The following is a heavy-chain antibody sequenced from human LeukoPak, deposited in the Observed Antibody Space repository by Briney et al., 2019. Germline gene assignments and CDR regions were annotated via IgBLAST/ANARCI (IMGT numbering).Heavy chain of an antibody. CDR2: ISSSSSTI. CDR3: ARGGYSSSWYEVGY. CDR1: GFTFSSYS. D-gene: IGHD6-13*01. V-gene: IGHV3-48*02. Sequence: GGSLRLSCAASGFTFSSYSMNWVRQALGKGLEWVSYISSSSSTIYYADSVKGRFTISRDNAKNSLYLQMNSLRDEDTAVYYCARGGYSSSWYEVGYWGQGTLVTVSS. J-gene: IGHJ4*02.